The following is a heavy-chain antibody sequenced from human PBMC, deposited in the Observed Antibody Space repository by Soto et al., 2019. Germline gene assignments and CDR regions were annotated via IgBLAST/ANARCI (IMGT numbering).Heavy chain of an antibody. V-gene: IGHV3-23*01. D-gene: IGHD6-13*01. J-gene: IGHJ4*02. CDR3: AKDLWGRGIAAPPLCAH. CDR2: ISGSGGST. CDR1: GFTFSSYA. Sequence: EVQLLESGGGLVQPGGSLRLSCAASGFTFSSYAMSWVRQAPGKGLEWVSAISGSGGSTYYADSVKGRFTISRDNSKNTLYLQMNSLRAEDTAVYYCAKDLWGRGIAAPPLCAHWGQGTLVTVSS.